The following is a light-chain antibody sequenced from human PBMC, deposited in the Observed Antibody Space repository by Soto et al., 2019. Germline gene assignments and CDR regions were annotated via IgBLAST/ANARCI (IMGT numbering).Light chain of an antibody. V-gene: IGKV3-15*01. J-gene: IGKJ1*01. CDR1: QSVSNN. CDR2: AAS. CDR3: QQYKDWPPWT. Sequence: EIVMTQSPATLSVSPGERATLSCRASQSVSNNLPWYQQKPGQAPRLLIYAASTRATGISARFSGSGSGTEVTLTISSLQSEDFAVYYCQQYKDWPPWTFGQGTKVEIK.